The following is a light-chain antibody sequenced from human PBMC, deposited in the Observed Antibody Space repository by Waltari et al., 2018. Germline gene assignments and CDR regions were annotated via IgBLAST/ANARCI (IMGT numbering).Light chain of an antibody. J-gene: IGKJ5*01. CDR1: QSLLHSNGYDY. CDR2: LGS. Sequence: DIVMIQSPLSLPVTPGEPATIFCRSSQSLLHSNGYDYLDWYLQKPGQSPQLLIYLGSSRASGVPDRFSGSGSGTDFTLKIRRVEAEDAGVYYCMEALQSVTFGQGTRLEIK. CDR3: MEALQSVT. V-gene: IGKV2-28*01.